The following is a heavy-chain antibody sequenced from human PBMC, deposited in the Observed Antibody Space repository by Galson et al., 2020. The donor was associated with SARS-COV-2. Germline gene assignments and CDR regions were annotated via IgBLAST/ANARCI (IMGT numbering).Heavy chain of an antibody. CDR2: INSDGSST. CDR1: GFTFSSYW. Sequence: GESLKISCAASGFTFSSYWMHWVRQVPGKGLVWVSRINSDGSSTSYADSVKGRFTISRDNAKNTLVLQMNSLRAEDTAIYYCAREGGRSSRAFDIWGQGTMVTVSS. J-gene: IGHJ3*02. V-gene: IGHV3-74*01. CDR3: AREGGRSSRAFDI. D-gene: IGHD3-16*01.